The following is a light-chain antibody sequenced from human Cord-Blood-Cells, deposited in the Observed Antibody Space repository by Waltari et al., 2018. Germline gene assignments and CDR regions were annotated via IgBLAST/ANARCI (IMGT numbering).Light chain of an antibody. CDR3: QTWGTGIRV. Sequence: QLVLTQSPSASASLGASVKLTCTPSSGHSSYAFTWHQQQPEKGPRYLMKLNSDGSHSKGDGIPDRFSGSSSGAERYLTISSLQSEDEADYYCQTWGTGIRVFGGGTKLTVL. CDR1: SGHSSYA. CDR2: LNSDGSH. J-gene: IGLJ3*02. V-gene: IGLV4-69*01.